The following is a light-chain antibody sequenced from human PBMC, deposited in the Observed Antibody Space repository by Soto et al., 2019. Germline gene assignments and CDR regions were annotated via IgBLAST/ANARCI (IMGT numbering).Light chain of an antibody. J-gene: IGKJ1*01. Sequence: ALTQSPGTLALSSGETSTLSCRASQSVSSSSLAWYQQRRGQAPRLLIHGASSRATGIPDRFSGSGSGTDFTLTISRLEPEDFAVYYCQQYGSSPRTFGQGTKV. CDR2: GAS. V-gene: IGKV3-20*01. CDR3: QQYGSSPRT. CDR1: QSVSSSS.